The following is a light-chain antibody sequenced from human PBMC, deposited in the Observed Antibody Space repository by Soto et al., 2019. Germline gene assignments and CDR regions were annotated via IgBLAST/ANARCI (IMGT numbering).Light chain of an antibody. J-gene: IGKJ1*01. CDR1: QSIRSW. V-gene: IGKV1-5*01. CDR3: QKLDAYPPWT. CDR2: DAS. Sequence: DIEMTQSPSTLSASVGDRVTITCRASQSIRSWLAWYQQKPGKAPNLLIYDASRLKSGVPSKFRGSGSGTEFTLTISSLQPEDFATYFCQKLDAYPPWTFGQGTKVDIK.